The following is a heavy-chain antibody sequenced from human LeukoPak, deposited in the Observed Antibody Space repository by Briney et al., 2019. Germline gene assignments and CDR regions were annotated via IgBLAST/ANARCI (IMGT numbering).Heavy chain of an antibody. D-gene: IGHD1-7*01. CDR2: ISGIGGST. V-gene: IGHV3-23*01. CDR3: AKTLNWNYLGADYFDY. CDR1: GFTFSSYA. Sequence: GGSLRLSCAASGFTFSSYAMSWVRQAPGKGLEWVSAISGIGGSTYYADSVKGRFTISRDNSKNTLYLQMNSLRAEDTAVYYCAKTLNWNYLGADYFDYWGQGTLVTVSS. J-gene: IGHJ4*02.